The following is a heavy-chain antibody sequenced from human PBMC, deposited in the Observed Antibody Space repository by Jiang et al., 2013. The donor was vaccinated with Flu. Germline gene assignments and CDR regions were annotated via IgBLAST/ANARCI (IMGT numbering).Heavy chain of an antibody. D-gene: IGHD3-22*01. CDR2: IGGSSEST. V-gene: IGHV3-23*01. J-gene: IGHJ4*03. CDR1: GFTFSSYA. CDR3: AKGRGDYHFDSSAFHYFDC. Sequence: VQLLESGGGLVQPGGSLRLSCAGSGFTFSSYAMGWVRQAPGKGLEWVSGIGGSSESTYYADSVKGRFTISRDNSKNTLYLQMNSLRAEDTAVYYCAKGRGDYHFDSSAFHYFDCVGPGTLVTV.